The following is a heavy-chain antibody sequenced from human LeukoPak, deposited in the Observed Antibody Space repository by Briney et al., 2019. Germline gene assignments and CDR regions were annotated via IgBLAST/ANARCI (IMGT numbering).Heavy chain of an antibody. D-gene: IGHD2-2*01. V-gene: IGHV3-48*04. CDR3: AREGGPGSSNYYYYMDV. J-gene: IGHJ6*03. CDR2: ISSSSSTI. CDR1: GFTFSSYS. Sequence: PGGSLRLSCAASGFTFSSYSMNWVRQAPGKGLEWVSYISSSSSTIYYADSVKGRFTISRDNAKNSLYLQMNSLRAEDTAVYYCAREGGPGSSNYYYYMDVWGKGTTVTVSS.